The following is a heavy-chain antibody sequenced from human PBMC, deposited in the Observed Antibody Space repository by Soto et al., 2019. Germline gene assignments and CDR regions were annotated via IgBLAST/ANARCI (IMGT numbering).Heavy chain of an antibody. D-gene: IGHD3-3*01. CDR1: GFSLKTRGMC. Sequence: SGPTLVNPTQTLTLTCTFSGFSLKTRGMCVSWIRQPPGKALEWLARVEWDDDKYYTTSLKSRLTNPNDTSKNQVVLTMTNMDPVDTDTYYCARKEFWSGSFDYWGQGTQVTVSS. CDR3: ARKEFWSGSFDY. V-gene: IGHV2-70*11. CDR2: VEWDDDK. J-gene: IGHJ4*02.